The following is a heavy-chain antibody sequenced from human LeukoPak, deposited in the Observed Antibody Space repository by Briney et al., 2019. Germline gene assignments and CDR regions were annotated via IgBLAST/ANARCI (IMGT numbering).Heavy chain of an antibody. CDR1: GFTVTSNY. J-gene: IGHJ4*02. Sequence: GGSLRLSCAASGFTVTSNYMSWVRQAPGKGLEWVSVIYSGGTTNYADSVKGRFTVYRDNSKNTLYLQMNSLRAEDTAVYYCASKLTSGYWGQGTLVTVSS. CDR2: IYSGGTT. CDR3: ASKLTSGY. D-gene: IGHD4-17*01. V-gene: IGHV3-66*01.